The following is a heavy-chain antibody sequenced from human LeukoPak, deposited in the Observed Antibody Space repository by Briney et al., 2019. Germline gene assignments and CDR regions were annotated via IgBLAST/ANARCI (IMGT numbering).Heavy chain of an antibody. CDR3: ARDSSWDNWSGYRYFDY. CDR1: GFTFSSYS. CDR2: ISSSSSYI. D-gene: IGHD3-3*01. Sequence: PGGSLRLSCAASGFTFSSYSMNLVRQAPGKGLEWVSSISSSSSYIYYADSVKGRFTISRDNAKNSLYLQMNSLRAEDTAVYYCARDSSWDNWSGYRYFDYWGQGTLVTVSS. J-gene: IGHJ4*02. V-gene: IGHV3-21*04.